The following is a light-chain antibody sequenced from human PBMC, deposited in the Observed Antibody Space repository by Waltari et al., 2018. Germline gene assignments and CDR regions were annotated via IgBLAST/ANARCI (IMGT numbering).Light chain of an antibody. CDR1: QSVLYRSNNKKS. J-gene: IGKJ2*03. Sequence: DIVVTQSPDSLAASLGERATINCKSSQSVLYRSNNKKSLAWYQRKPGQPPKLLIYWASNRESGVPDRFSGSGSETDFTLTISSLQAEDVAVYYCQQFYNTPYSFGQGTKLEV. CDR2: WAS. V-gene: IGKV4-1*01. CDR3: QQFYNTPYS.